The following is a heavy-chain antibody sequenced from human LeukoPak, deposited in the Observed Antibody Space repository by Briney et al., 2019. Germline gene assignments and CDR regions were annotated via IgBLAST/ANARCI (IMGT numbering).Heavy chain of an antibody. Sequence: SETLSLTCTVSGGSISSSSYYWGWIRQPPGKGLASIGSIYYSGSTYYNPSLKSRVTISVDTSKNQFSLKLSSVTAADTAVYYCATQAYYDISLDYWGQGTLVTVSS. D-gene: IGHD3-9*01. CDR2: IYYSGST. J-gene: IGHJ4*02. V-gene: IGHV4-39*01. CDR1: GGSISSSSYY. CDR3: ATQAYYDISLDY.